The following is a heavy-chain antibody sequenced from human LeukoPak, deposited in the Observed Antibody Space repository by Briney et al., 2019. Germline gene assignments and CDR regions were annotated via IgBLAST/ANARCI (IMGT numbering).Heavy chain of an antibody. Sequence: GGSLRLSCAASGFSFSSHGMSWVRQAPGKGLEWVSGIIGGAGSTYYADSVKGRFTISRDNAKNSLYLQMNSLRAEDTAVYYCARDGVGATLDYWGQGTLVTVSS. V-gene: IGHV3-23*01. CDR2: IIGGAGST. CDR1: GFSFSSHG. D-gene: IGHD1-26*01. J-gene: IGHJ4*02. CDR3: ARDGVGATLDY.